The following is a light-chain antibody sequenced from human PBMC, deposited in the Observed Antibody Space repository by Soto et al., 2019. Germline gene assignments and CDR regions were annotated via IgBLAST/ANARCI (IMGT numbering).Light chain of an antibody. CDR3: QVWDSSSDLYV. V-gene: IGLV3-21*04. CDR1: NIGSKL. J-gene: IGLJ1*01. CDR2: YDS. Sequence: SYELTQPPSVSVAPGKTANITCGGDNIGSKLVHWYRQKPGQAPMLVIFYDSDRPSGIAERFSGSNSGNTATLTISRVEGGDEADYYCQVWDSSSDLYVFGTGTKVTVL.